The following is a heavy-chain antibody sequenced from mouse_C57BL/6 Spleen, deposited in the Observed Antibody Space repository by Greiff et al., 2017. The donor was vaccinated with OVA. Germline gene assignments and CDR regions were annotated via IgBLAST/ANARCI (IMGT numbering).Heavy chain of an antibody. D-gene: IGHD1-1*01. Sequence: EVQLQQSGGDLVKPGGSLKLSCAASGFTFSSYGMSWVRQTPDKRLEWVATISSGGSYTYYPDSVKGRFTISRDNAKNTLYLQMSSLKSEDTAMYYCARHAYGSSYRLFAYWGQGTLVTVSA. CDR3: ARHAYGSSYRLFAY. V-gene: IGHV5-6*01. J-gene: IGHJ3*01. CDR2: ISSGGSYT. CDR1: GFTFSSYG.